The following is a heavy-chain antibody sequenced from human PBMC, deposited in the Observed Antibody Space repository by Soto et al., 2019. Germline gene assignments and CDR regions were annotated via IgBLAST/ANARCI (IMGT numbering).Heavy chain of an antibody. V-gene: IGHV4-34*01. CDR3: ARGGRGYSYGSYYYYGMDV. CDR2: INHSGST. J-gene: IGHJ6*02. Sequence: QVQLQQWGAGLLKPSETLSLTCAVYGGSFSGYYWSWIRQPPGKGLEWIGEINHSGSTNYNPSLKSRVTISVDTAKNQFSLKLGFVTAADTAVYYCARGGRGYSYGSYYYYGMDVWGQGTTVTVFS. D-gene: IGHD5-18*01. CDR1: GGSFSGYY.